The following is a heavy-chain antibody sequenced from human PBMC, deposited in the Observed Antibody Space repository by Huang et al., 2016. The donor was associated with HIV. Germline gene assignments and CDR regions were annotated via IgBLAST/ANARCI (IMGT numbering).Heavy chain of an antibody. Sequence: VQLVESGGGVVQPGRSLRLACAASGFSFRTYGLHWVRQAAGKGLVWVAVISDDGSNKYYAHSVKGRFTISRDTSENKVYLQMNSLRHEDTAVYYCAKDGADEEWDIDYWGQGTLVTVSS. J-gene: IGHJ4*02. CDR3: AKDGADEEWDIDY. D-gene: IGHD1-26*01. CDR2: ISDDGSNK. V-gene: IGHV3-30*18. CDR1: GFSFRTYG.